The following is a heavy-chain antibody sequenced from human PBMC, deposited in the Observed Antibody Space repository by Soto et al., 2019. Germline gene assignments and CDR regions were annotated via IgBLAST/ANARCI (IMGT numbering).Heavy chain of an antibody. CDR1: GGTFSSYA. CDR3: ARVPDGSGRTWEDDAFDI. V-gene: IGHV1-69*01. J-gene: IGHJ3*02. Sequence: QVQLVQSGAEVKKPGSSVKVSCKASGGTFSSYAISWVRQAPGQGLEWMVGIIPIFGTANYAQKFQGRVTITADESTSTVYRELSSVRSEATAVYYCARVPDGSGRTWEDDAFDIWGQGTMVTVSS. CDR2: IIPIFGTA. D-gene: IGHD3-10*01.